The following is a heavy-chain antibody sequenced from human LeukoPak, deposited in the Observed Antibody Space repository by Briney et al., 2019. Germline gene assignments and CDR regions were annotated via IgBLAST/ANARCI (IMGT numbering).Heavy chain of an antibody. CDR3: AREPGGTYYYDSSNRESRFDP. V-gene: IGHV1-69*13. CDR1: GGTFSSYA. Sequence: SVKVSCKASGGTFSSYAISWVRQAPGQGLEWMGGIIPIFGTANYAQKFRGRVTITADESTSTAYMELSSLRSEDTAVYYCAREPGGTYYYDSSNRESRFDPWGQGTLVTVSS. J-gene: IGHJ5*02. CDR2: IIPIFGTA. D-gene: IGHD3-22*01.